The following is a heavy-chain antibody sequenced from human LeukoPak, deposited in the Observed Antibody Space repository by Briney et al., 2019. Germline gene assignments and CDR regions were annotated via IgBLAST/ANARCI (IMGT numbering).Heavy chain of an antibody. CDR3: AREWLASHFDY. Sequence: KGSCKASWGTLLSYAISWGRQAPGERGGGMGRIIPIFGTANYAQKFQGRVTITTDESTSTAYMELSSLRSEDTAVYYCAREWLASHFDYWGQGTLVTVSS. D-gene: IGHD6-19*01. CDR2: IIPIFGTA. V-gene: IGHV1-69*05. CDR1: WGTLLSYA. J-gene: IGHJ4*02.